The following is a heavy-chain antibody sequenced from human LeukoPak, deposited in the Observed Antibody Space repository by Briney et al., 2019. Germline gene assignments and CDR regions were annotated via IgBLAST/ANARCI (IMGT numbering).Heavy chain of an antibody. CDR2: IYYSGNT. V-gene: IGHV4-31*03. Sequence: PSETLSLTCTVSGGSISSGGYYWSWIRQHPGKGLEWIGYIYYSGNTYYNSSLKSRVTISVDTSKNQFSLKLSSVTAADTAVYYCARSYSRSFKYFDYWGQGTLVTVSS. CDR3: ARSYSRSFKYFDY. CDR1: GGSISSGGYY. D-gene: IGHD1-26*01. J-gene: IGHJ4*02.